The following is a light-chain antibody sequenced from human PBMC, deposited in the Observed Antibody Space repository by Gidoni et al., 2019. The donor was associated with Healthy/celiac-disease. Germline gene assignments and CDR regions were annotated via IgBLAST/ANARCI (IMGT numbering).Light chain of an antibody. CDR3: SSYAGSRVV. CDR1: SRDVGGYNY. Sequence: QSALTQPPSASGSPGQSVTISCTGTSRDVGGYNYVSWYQQHPGNAPKLMIYEVSKRPSGVPDRFSGSKSGNTASLTVSGLQAEDEADYYCSSYAGSRVVFGGGTKLTVL. J-gene: IGLJ2*01. CDR2: EVS. V-gene: IGLV2-8*01.